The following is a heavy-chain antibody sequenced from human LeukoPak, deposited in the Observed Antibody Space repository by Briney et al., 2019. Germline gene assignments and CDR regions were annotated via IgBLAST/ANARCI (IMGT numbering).Heavy chain of an antibody. V-gene: IGHV3-23*01. CDR2: ISGSGGST. CDR3: ANGHRDGYKSSFDY. Sequence: PGGSLRLSCAASGFTFSSYAMSWVRQAPGKGLEWVSAISGSGGSTYYADSVKGRFTISRDNSKNTLYLQMNSLRAEDTAVYYCANGHRDGYKSSFDYWGQGTLVTVSS. D-gene: IGHD5-24*01. J-gene: IGHJ4*02. CDR1: GFTFSSYA.